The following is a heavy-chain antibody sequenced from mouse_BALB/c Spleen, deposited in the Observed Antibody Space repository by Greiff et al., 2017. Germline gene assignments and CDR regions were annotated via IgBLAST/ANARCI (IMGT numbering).Heavy chain of an antibody. CDR1: GFTFSSFG. V-gene: IGHV5-17*02. J-gene: IGHJ4*01. CDR3: ARHYYGHYYAMDY. D-gene: IGHD1-2*01. Sequence: EVMLVESGGGLVQPGGSRKLSCAASGFTFSSFGMHWVRQAPEKGLEWVAYISSGSSTIYYADTVKGRFTISRDNPKNTLYLQMSSLKSEDTAMYYCARHYYGHYYAMDYWGQGTSVTVSA. CDR2: ISSGSSTI.